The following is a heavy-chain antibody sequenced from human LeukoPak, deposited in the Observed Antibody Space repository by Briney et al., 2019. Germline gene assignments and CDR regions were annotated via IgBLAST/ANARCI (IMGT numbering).Heavy chain of an antibody. CDR2: VSGSGSNT. CDR3: ARDRSDILTGYYSQPFDY. J-gene: IGHJ4*02. V-gene: IGHV3-23*01. Sequence: PGGSLRLSCAASGFTFNSQPMSWVRRAPGKGLEWVSTVSGSGSNTYYTDSVKGRFIIYRDTSKNTLYLEMSSLRAEDTAVYYCARDRSDILTGYYSQPFDYWGQGTLVTVSS. D-gene: IGHD3-9*01. CDR1: GFTFNSQP.